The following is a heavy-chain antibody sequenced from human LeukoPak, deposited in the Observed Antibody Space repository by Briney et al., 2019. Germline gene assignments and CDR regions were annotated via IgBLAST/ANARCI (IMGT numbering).Heavy chain of an antibody. CDR3: ARRGISQGYYMDV. D-gene: IGHD6-13*01. J-gene: IGHJ6*03. CDR2: IYFSGST. V-gene: IGHV4-39*01. Sequence: SETLSLTCTVSGGSISSSSYYWGWIRQPPGKGLEWIGRIYFSGSTYYNPSLKSRVTISVDTSKNQFSLKLSSVTAADTAVYFCARRGISQGYYMDVWGKGTTVTISS. CDR1: GGSISSSSYY.